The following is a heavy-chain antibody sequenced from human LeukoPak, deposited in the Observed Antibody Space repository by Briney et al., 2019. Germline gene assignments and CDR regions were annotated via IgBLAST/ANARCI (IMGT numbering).Heavy chain of an antibody. D-gene: IGHD6-6*01. CDR3: ARTSPLAARRPNYYYMDV. J-gene: IGHJ6*03. CDR1: GGTFSSYA. Sequence: SVKVSCKASGGTFSSYAISWVRQAPGQGLEWMGGIIPIFGTANYAQKFQGRVTITADESTSTAYMELSSLRSEDTAVYYCARTSPLAARRPNYYYMDVWGKGTTVTVSS. CDR2: IIPIFGTA. V-gene: IGHV1-69*01.